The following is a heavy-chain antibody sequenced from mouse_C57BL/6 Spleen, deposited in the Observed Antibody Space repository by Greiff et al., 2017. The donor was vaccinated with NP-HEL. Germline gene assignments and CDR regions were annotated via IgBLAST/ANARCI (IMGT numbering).Heavy chain of an antibody. V-gene: IGHV5-4*03. Sequence: EVMLVESGGGLVKPGGSLKLSCAASGFTFSSYAMSWVRQTPEKRLEWVATISDGGSYTYYPDNVKGRFTISRDNAKNNLYLQMSHLKSEDTAMYYCARITTVVATDWYFDVWGTGTTVTVSS. CDR3: ARITTVVATDWYFDV. CDR2: ISDGGSYT. CDR1: GFTFSSYA. J-gene: IGHJ1*03. D-gene: IGHD1-1*01.